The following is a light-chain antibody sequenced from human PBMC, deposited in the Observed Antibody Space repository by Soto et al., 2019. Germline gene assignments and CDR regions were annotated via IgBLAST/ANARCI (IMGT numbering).Light chain of an antibody. Sequence: EIVLTQSPATLSLSPGERATLSCRASQSVVTYLAWYQHKPGQAPRLLFYDASNRATGIPARFRGSGSGTDFTLSISSLEPEDFAIYYCQQRSTWPLTFGGGTKVEIK. CDR3: QQRSTWPLT. J-gene: IGKJ4*01. CDR1: QSVVTY. CDR2: DAS. V-gene: IGKV3-11*01.